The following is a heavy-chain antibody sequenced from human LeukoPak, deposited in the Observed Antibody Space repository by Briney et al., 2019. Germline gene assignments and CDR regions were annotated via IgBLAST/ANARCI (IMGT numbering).Heavy chain of an antibody. J-gene: IGHJ4*02. V-gene: IGHV3-21*01. CDR2: ISRSSSYI. Sequence: PGGSLRLSCAASGFTFSSYSMNWVRQAPGKGLEWVSSISRSSSYIYYADSVKGRFTISRDNAKNSLYLQMNSLRAEDTALYSCAGSSIAARRPLYFDYWGQGTLVTVSS. CDR1: GFTFSSYS. CDR3: AGSSIAARRPLYFDY. D-gene: IGHD6-6*01.